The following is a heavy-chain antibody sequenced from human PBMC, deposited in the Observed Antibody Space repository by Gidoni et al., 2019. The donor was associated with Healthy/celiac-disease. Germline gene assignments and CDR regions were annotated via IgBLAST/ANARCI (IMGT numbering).Heavy chain of an antibody. CDR1: GGSISRYY. D-gene: IGHD6-19*01. CDR3: ARVQTAGDPYSSGWYYFDY. V-gene: IGHV4-59*01. CDR2: IYYSGST. J-gene: IGHJ4*02. Sequence: QVQLQESGPGLVKPSETLSLPCTVSGGSISRYYWSWIRQPPGKGLEWIGYIYYSGSTNYNPSLKSRVTIPVDTSKNQFSLKLSSVTAADTAVYYCARVQTAGDPYSSGWYYFDYWGQGTLVTVSS.